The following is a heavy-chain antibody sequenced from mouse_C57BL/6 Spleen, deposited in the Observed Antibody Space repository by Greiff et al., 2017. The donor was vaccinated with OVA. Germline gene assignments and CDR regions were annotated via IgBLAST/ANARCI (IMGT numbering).Heavy chain of an antibody. CDR2: IDPNSGGT. Sequence: QVQLQQPGAELVKPGASVKLSCKASGYTFTSYWMHWVKQRPGRGLEWIGRIDPNSGGTKYNEKFKSKATLTVDKPSSTAYVQLSSLTSEDSAVYYCARDGITTVVATGFDYWGQGTTLTVSS. V-gene: IGHV1-72*01. J-gene: IGHJ2*01. CDR1: GYTFTSYW. CDR3: ARDGITTVVATGFDY. D-gene: IGHD1-1*01.